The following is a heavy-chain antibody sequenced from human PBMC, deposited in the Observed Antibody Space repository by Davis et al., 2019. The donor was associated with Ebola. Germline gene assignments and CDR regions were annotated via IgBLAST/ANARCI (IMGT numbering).Heavy chain of an antibody. D-gene: IGHD3-10*01. J-gene: IGHJ6*02. CDR1: GYTFTSYG. CDR2: ISAYNGNT. CDR3: ARDVTMVQGVISPEHYGMDV. Sequence: AASVKVSCKASGYTFTSYGISWVRQAPGQGLEWMGWISAYNGNTNYAQKLQGRVTMTTDTSTSTAYMELRSLRSDDTAVYYCARDVTMVQGVISPEHYGMDVWGQGTTVTVSS. V-gene: IGHV1-18*01.